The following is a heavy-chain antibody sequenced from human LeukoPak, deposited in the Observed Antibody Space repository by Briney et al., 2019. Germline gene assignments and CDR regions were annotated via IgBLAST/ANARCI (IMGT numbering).Heavy chain of an antibody. CDR2: ISGSGDIT. J-gene: IGHJ4*02. Sequence: GGSLRLSCAASGFTFSSYAMSWVRQAPGKGLEWVSSISGSGDITYYADSVKGRCTISRDKSKNTLYLQMNSLRAEDTAVFYCAKDGFLHSAGEGWGQGTLVTVSS. V-gene: IGHV3-23*01. CDR1: GFTFSSYA. D-gene: IGHD2/OR15-2a*01. CDR3: AKDGFLHSAGEG.